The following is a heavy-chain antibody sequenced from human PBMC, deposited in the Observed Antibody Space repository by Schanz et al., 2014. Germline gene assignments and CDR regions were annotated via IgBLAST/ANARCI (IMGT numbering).Heavy chain of an antibody. V-gene: IGHV4-39*01. J-gene: IGHJ3*02. D-gene: IGHD1-1*01. CDR1: GGSVRSNTYF. CDR2: ISYGGSP. Sequence: QLRVQESGPGLVKPSETLSLTCTVSGGSVRSNTYFWAWIRQPPGKGLEWIGSISYGGSPYSNPSLKSRLTISGDTSKTQFSLKLSSVTAADTAVYYCARQTGTTGYDAFDIWGQGTMVTVSS. CDR3: ARQTGTTGYDAFDI.